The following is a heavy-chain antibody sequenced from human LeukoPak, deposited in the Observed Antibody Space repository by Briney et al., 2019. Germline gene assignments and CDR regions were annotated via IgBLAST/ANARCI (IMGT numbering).Heavy chain of an antibody. CDR3: ARGVPGTYYYYYMDD. Sequence: ASVKVSCKASGYTFTGYYMHWVRQAPGQGLEWMGWINPNSGGTNYAQKFQGRVTMTRDTSITTAYMELTRLRSDDAAVYYCARGVPGTYYYYYMDDWGKGTTVTVSS. D-gene: IGHD2-2*01. V-gene: IGHV1-2*02. CDR2: INPNSGGT. CDR1: GYTFTGYY. J-gene: IGHJ6*03.